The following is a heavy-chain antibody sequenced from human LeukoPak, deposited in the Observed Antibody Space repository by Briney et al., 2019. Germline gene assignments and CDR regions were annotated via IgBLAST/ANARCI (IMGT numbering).Heavy chain of an antibody. D-gene: IGHD4-23*01. Sequence: ASVKVSCKISGHTLTDFPIHWVRQAPGKGLEWMGGFDPEDSDPIYAQKFQGRVTMTEDTSTDTAYMELSSLRSEDTAVYYCATGRFGGNHCYFDLWGRGTLVTVSS. CDR1: GHTLTDFP. CDR3: ATGRFGGNHCYFDL. CDR2: FDPEDSDP. V-gene: IGHV1-24*01. J-gene: IGHJ2*01.